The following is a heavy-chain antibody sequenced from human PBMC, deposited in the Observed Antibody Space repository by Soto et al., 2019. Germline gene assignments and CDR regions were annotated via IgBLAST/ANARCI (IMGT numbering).Heavy chain of an antibody. CDR1: GFTFSDYY. V-gene: IGHV3-11*06. CDR2: ISSTTNYI. CDR3: VRESEDLTSNFDY. J-gene: IGHJ4*02. Sequence: QVQLVESGGGLVKPGGSLRVSCAASGFTFSDYYMSWIRQAPGKGLEWVSSISSTTNYIYYGDSMKGRFTISRDNAKNSLYLEMNSLRAEDTAVYYCVRESEDLTSNFDYWGQGTLVTVSS.